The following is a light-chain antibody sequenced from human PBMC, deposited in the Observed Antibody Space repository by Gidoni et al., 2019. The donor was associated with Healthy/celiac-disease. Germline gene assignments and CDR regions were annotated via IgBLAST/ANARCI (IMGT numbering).Light chain of an antibody. CDR2: AAS. Sequence: GDRVTITCRASQGISHSLAWYQQKPGKAPKLLLYAASRLESGVPSRFSGSGSGTDYTLTLSSLHPEDFATDYCQQYYRPRTTCGQGTKVEIK. V-gene: IGKV1-NL1*01. J-gene: IGKJ1*01. CDR1: QGISHS. CDR3: QQYYRPRTT.